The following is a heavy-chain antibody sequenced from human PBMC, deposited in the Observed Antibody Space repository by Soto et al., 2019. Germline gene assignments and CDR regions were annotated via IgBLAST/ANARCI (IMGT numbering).Heavy chain of an antibody. J-gene: IGHJ5*02. Sequence: PSETLSLTCTVSGASVSSNSYYWSWIRQPPGKGLEWIGYIYYSVSTNYNPSLKSRVTISADTSKNQFSLKLSSVTAADTAVYYCARDRKKVGSDPWGQGTLVTVSS. CDR1: GASVSSNSYY. V-gene: IGHV4-61*01. CDR3: ARDRKKVGSDP. CDR2: IYYSVST. D-gene: IGHD1-26*01.